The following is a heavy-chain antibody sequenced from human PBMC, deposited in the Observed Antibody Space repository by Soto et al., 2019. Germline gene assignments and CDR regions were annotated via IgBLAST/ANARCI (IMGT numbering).Heavy chain of an antibody. Sequence: GASAKVSCKASGYTFTSYAMHWVRQAPGQRLEWMGWINAGNGNTKYSQKFQGRVTITRDTSASTAYMELSSLRSEDTAVYYCARDKITGLFDYWGQGTLVTVSS. D-gene: IGHD2-8*02. CDR1: GYTFTSYA. V-gene: IGHV1-3*01. CDR2: INAGNGNT. CDR3: ARDKITGLFDY. J-gene: IGHJ4*02.